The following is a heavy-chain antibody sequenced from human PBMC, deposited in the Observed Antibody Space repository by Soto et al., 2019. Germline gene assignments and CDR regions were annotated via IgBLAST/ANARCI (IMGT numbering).Heavy chain of an antibody. Sequence: SVKVSCKASGGTFSSYAISWVRQAPGQGLEWMGGIIPIFGTANYAQKFQGRVTITADESTSTAYMELSSLRSEDTAVYYCARAAGGGSGYYYGMDVWGQGTTVTVSS. CDR3: ARAAGGGSGYYYGMDV. CDR1: GGTFSSYA. D-gene: IGHD3-10*01. CDR2: IIPIFGTA. J-gene: IGHJ6*02. V-gene: IGHV1-69*13.